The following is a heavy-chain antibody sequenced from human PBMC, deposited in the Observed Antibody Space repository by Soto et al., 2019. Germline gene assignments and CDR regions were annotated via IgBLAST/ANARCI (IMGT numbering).Heavy chain of an antibody. J-gene: IGHJ5*02. V-gene: IGHV4-4*07. Sequence: SETLSLTCTASGASISGFYWSWIRKSAGKGLEWIGRIYATGTTDYNPSLKSRVMMSVDTSKKQFSLKLRSVTAADTAVYYCVSDGPKTFRDWFGPLGQG. CDR2: IYATGTT. CDR3: VSDGPKTFRDWFGP. CDR1: GASISGFY.